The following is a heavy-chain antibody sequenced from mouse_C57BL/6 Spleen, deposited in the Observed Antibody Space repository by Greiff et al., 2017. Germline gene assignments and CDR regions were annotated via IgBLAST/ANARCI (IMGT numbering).Heavy chain of an antibody. V-gene: IGHV7-3*01. CDR1: GFTFTDYY. D-gene: IGHD6-1*01. CDR2: IRNKANGYTT. J-gene: IGHJ4*01. CDR3: ARSSFPAYAMDY. Sequence: EVHLVESGGGLVQPGGSLSLSCAASGFTFTDYYMSWVRQPPGKALEWLGFIRNKANGYTTEYSASVKGRFTISRDNSQSILYLQMNALRAEDSATYYCARSSFPAYAMDYWGQGTSVTVSS.